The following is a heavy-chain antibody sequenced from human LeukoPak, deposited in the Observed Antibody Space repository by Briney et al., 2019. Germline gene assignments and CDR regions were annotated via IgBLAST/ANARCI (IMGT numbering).Heavy chain of an antibody. D-gene: IGHD3-16*01. V-gene: IGHV3-23*01. Sequence: GGSLRLSCAASGFTFNDLAMTWVRQAPGKGLEWVSTIADAGTYYADSVKGRFIISRDNSKNMLYLQLNSLRADGTAMYYCTRNLGPFDVRGHGTMVTVSS. CDR3: TRNLGPFDV. J-gene: IGHJ3*01. CDR2: IADAGT. CDR1: GFTFNDLA.